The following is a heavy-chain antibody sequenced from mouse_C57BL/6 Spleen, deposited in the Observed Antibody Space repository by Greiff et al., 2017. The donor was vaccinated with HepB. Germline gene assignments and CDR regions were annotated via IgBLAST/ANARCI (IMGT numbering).Heavy chain of an antibody. CDR1: GYAFSSSW. CDR3: ARSNLLYAMDY. D-gene: IGHD2-10*01. J-gene: IGHJ4*01. V-gene: IGHV1-82*01. Sequence: VQLQQSGPELVKPGASVKISCKASGYAFSSSWMNWVKQRPGKGLEWIGRIYPGDGDTNYNGKFKGKATLTADKSSSTAYMQRSSLTSEDSAVYFCARSNLLYAMDYWGQGTSVTVSS. CDR2: IYPGDGDT.